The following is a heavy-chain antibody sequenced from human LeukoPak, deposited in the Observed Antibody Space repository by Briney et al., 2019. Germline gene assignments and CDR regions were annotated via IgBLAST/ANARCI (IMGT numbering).Heavy chain of an antibody. J-gene: IGHJ5*02. Sequence: GGSLRLSCVASGFTFSSYAMSWVRQAPGKGLEWVSAISGSGGSTYYADSVKGRFTISRDNSKNTLYLQMNSLRAEDTAVYYCAKVESGTVWFDPWGQGTLVTVSS. D-gene: IGHD2-8*02. CDR2: ISGSGGST. CDR3: AKVESGTVWFDP. V-gene: IGHV3-23*01. CDR1: GFTFSSYA.